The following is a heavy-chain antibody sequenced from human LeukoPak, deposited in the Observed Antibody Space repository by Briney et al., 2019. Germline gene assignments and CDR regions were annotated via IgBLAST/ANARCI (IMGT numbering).Heavy chain of an antibody. V-gene: IGHV3-33*01. J-gene: IGHJ4*02. CDR2: IWYDGSNK. D-gene: IGHD3-9*01. CDR3: ARDKGDYDILTGYYTGTDY. CDR1: GFTFSSYG. Sequence: GGSLRLSCAASGFTFSSYGMHWVRQAPGKGLEWVAVIWYDGSNKYYADSVKGRFTISRDNSKNTLYLQMNSLRAEDTAVYYCARDKGDYDILTGYYTGTDYWGQGTLVTVSS.